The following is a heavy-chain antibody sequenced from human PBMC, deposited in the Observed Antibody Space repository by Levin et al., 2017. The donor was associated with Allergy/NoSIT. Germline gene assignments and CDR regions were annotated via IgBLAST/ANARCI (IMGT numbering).Heavy chain of an antibody. CDR2: ISYDGSNK. D-gene: IGHD2-2*01. CDR1: GFTFSSYG. V-gene: IGHV3-30*18. CDR3: AKDHCSSTSCYGRNYFDY. Sequence: QPGGSLRLSCAASGFTFSSYGMHWVRQAPGKGLEWVAVISYDGSNKYYADSVKGRFTISRDNSKNTLYLQMNSLRAEDTAVYYCAKDHCSSTSCYGRNYFDYWGQGTLVTVSS. J-gene: IGHJ4*02.